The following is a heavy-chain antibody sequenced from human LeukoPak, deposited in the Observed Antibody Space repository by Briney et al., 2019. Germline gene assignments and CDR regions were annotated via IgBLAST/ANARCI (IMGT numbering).Heavy chain of an antibody. CDR1: GFTFSSYW. J-gene: IGHJ5*02. D-gene: IGHD2-15*01. CDR3: ARDSCSGGSCYSFRNWFDP. CDR2: IKQDGSEK. V-gene: IGHV3-7*01. Sequence: GGSLRLSCAASGFTFSSYWMSWVRQAPGKGLEWVANIKQDGSEKYYVDSVKGRFTISRDNSKNTLYLQMNSLRAEDTAVYYCARDSCSGGSCYSFRNWFDPWGQGTLVTVSS.